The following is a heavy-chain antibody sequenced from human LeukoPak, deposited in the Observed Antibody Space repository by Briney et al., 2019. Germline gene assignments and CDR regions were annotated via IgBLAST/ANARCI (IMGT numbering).Heavy chain of an antibody. CDR1: GGSFSGYY. V-gene: IGHV4-34*01. D-gene: IGHD6-6*01. CDR2: INHSGST. J-gene: IGHJ4*02. Sequence: SETLSLTCAVYGGSFSGYYWSWIRQPPGKGLEWIGEINHSGSTNYNPSLKSRVTISADTSKNQFSLKLSSVTAADTAVYYCARGRVSWYFDYWGQGTLVTVSS. CDR3: ARGRVSWYFDY.